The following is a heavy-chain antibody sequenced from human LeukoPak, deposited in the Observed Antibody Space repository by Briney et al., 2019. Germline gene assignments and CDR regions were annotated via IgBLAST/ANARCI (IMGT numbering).Heavy chain of an antibody. V-gene: IGHV4-4*07. J-gene: IGHJ5*02. D-gene: IGHD2/OR15-2a*01. CDR1: GGSIRSYY. CDR3: ARVEDSECWFDP. Sequence: SETLSLTCSVSGGSIRSYYWSWIRQPAGKGLEWIGHIYSSGSTHYNPSLKSRVSMSVDTSKNQFSLKLSSVTAADTAVYYCARVEDSECWFDPWGQGTLVTVSS. CDR2: IYSSGST.